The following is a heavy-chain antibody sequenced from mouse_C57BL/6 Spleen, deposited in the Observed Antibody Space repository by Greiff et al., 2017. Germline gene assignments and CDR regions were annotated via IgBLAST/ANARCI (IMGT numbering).Heavy chain of an antibody. CDR3: AREKDYGYAMDY. D-gene: IGHD2-4*01. CDR1: GFTFSSYG. J-gene: IGHJ4*01. CDR2: ISSGGSYT. V-gene: IGHV5-6*01. Sequence: EVKLVESGGDLVKPGGSLKLSCAASGFTFSSYGMSWVRQTPDKRLEWVATISSGGSYTYYPDSVKGRFTISRDNAENTLYLQMSSLKSEDTAMYYCAREKDYGYAMDYWGQGTSVTVSS.